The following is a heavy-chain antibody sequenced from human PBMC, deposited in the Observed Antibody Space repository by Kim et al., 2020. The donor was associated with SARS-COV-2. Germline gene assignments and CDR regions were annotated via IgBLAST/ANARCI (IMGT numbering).Heavy chain of an antibody. D-gene: IGHD1-26*01. CDR1: GFTFSSYA. J-gene: IGHJ3*02. CDR2: ISGSGGST. CDR3: ANLGVGAKWNAFDN. V-gene: IGHV3-23*01. Sequence: GGSLRLSCAASGFTFSSYAMSWVRQAPGKGLEWVSTISGSGGSTYYADTVKGRFTISRDNSKNTLYLQMNSLRAEDTAVYYCANLGVGAKWNAFDNWGQGTMVTVSS.